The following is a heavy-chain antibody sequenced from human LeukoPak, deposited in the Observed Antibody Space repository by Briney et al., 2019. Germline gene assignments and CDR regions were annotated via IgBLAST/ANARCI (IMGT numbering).Heavy chain of an antibody. D-gene: IGHD3-9*01. J-gene: IGHJ4*02. CDR2: ISAYNGNT. CDR3: ARDYDILTGYFVAFDY. CDR1: GYTFTSYG. Sequence: GASVKVSCKASGYTFTSYGISWVRQAPGQGLEWMGWISAYNGNTNYAQKLQGRVTMTTDTSTSTAYMELRSLRSDDTAVYYCARDYDILTGYFVAFDYWGQGTLVTVSS. V-gene: IGHV1-18*01.